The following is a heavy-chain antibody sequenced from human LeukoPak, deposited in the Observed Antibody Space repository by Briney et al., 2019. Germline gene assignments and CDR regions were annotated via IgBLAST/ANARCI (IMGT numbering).Heavy chain of an antibody. D-gene: IGHD6-13*01. CDR3: TREGAAEAKNFDY. J-gene: IGHJ4*02. V-gene: IGHV1-46*01. CDR2: INPRRGST. Sequence: ASVKVSCKPSGYTFTNYLIHSVRQAPGLGHEWMGIINPRRGSTRYAQKFQDRVVVTRDTSTSTVYMELSSLRSDDTAVYYCTREGAAEAKNFDYWGQGTLVTVSS. CDR1: GYTFTNYL.